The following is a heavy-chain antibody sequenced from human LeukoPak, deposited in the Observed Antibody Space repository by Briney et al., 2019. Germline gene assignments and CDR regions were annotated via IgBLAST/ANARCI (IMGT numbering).Heavy chain of an antibody. CDR1: GFTFSSYW. Sequence: GGSLRLSCAASGFTFSSYWMSWVRQAPGKGLEWVANIKKDGSENYYVDSVKGRFTISRDDAKKSLYLQMKSLRAEDTAVYYCARAEYYDILTGYFDYWGQGTLVTVSS. CDR3: ARAEYYDILTGYFDY. V-gene: IGHV3-7*04. CDR2: IKKDGSEN. J-gene: IGHJ4*02. D-gene: IGHD3-9*01.